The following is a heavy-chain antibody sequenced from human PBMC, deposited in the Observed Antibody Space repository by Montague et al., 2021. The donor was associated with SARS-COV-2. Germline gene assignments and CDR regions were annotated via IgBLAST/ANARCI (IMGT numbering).Heavy chain of an antibody. J-gene: IGHJ4*02. CDR3: ARGVYYDGSGYYSFDY. CDR2: TYYRSKWYN. CDR1: GDNVSSYSAA. Sequence: CAISGDNVSSYSAAWNWIRQSPSIGLEWLGRTYYRSKWYNGYALSVKSRITINPDTSKNHFSLQLNSVTPEDTAIYYCARGVYYDGSGYYSFDYWGQGTLVTVSS. D-gene: IGHD3-22*01. V-gene: IGHV6-1*01.